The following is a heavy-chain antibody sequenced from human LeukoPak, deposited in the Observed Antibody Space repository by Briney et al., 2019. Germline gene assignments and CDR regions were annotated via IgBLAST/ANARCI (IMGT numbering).Heavy chain of an antibody. D-gene: IGHD3-10*01. Sequence: GGSLRLSCAASGFTFDDYGMSWVRQAPGKGLEWVSGINWNGGSTGYADSVKGRFTISRDNAKNSLYLQMNSLRTEDAALYYCAREGSGSPHYGMDVWGQGTTVTVSS. V-gene: IGHV3-20*04. CDR1: GFTFDDYG. CDR3: AREGSGSPHYGMDV. J-gene: IGHJ6*02. CDR2: INWNGGST.